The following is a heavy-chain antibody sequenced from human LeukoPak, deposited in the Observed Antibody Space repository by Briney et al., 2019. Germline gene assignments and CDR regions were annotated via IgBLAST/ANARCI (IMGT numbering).Heavy chain of an antibody. CDR3: AKDMRGYCSGGSCYSVY. Sequence: PGRSLRLSCAASGFTFSTYGMHWVRQAPGKGLEWVAVISYDGSNKYYADSVKGRFTISRDNSKNTLYLQMNSLRAEDTAVYYCAKDMRGYCSGGSCYSVYWGQGTLVTVSS. D-gene: IGHD2-15*01. CDR2: ISYDGSNK. J-gene: IGHJ4*02. CDR1: GFTFSTYG. V-gene: IGHV3-30*18.